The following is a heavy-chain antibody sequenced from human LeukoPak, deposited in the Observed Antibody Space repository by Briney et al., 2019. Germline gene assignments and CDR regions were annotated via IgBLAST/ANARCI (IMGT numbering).Heavy chain of an antibody. CDR1: GDSITSGGYY. V-gene: IGHV4-31*03. J-gene: IGHJ4*02. Sequence: SQTLSLTCTVSGDSITSGGYYWSWIRQRPGKGLEWIGYIYKTGSTYYNPSLKSRVTMSVDTSRNQFSLKLNSVTAADTAVYYCARDVLRWGQGTLVTVSS. CDR2: IYKTGST. CDR3: ARDVLR.